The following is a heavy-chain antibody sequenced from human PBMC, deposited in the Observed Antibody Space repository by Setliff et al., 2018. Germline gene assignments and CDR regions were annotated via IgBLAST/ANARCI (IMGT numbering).Heavy chain of an antibody. J-gene: IGHJ4*02. Sequence: SETLSLTCAVSGGSISSPNWWNWVRQPPGKGLEWIGEIYHSGTTNYNPSLKSRVTMSVDKSRNQFSLRLTSVTAADTAICYCTRAYSGSHDYWGQGTLVTVSS. CDR2: IYHSGTT. V-gene: IGHV4-4*02. CDR3: TRAYSGSHDY. D-gene: IGHD1-26*01. CDR1: GGSISSPNW.